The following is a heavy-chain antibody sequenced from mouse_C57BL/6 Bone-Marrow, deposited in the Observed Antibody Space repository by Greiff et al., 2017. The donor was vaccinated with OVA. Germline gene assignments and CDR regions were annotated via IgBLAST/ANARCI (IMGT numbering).Heavy chain of an antibody. CDR2: IHPNSGST. CDR1: GYTFTSYW. CDR3: GGTYYGSSYGAY. D-gene: IGHD1-1*01. J-gene: IGHJ3*01. V-gene: IGHV1-64*01. Sequence: VQLQQPGAELVKPGASVKLSCKASGYTFTSYWMHWVKQRPGQGLEWIGMIHPNSGSTNYNEKFKSKATLTVDKSSSTAYMQLSSLTSEDSAVYYCGGTYYGSSYGAYWGQGTLVTVSA.